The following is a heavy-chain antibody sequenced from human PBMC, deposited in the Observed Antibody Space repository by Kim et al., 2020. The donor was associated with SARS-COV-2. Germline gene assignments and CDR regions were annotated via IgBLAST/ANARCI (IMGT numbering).Heavy chain of an antibody. V-gene: IGHV4-34*01. Sequence: SETLSLTCAVYGGSFSGHYWSWIRQPPGKGLEWIGEINHGGSTNYNPSLKSRVTILVDTSKNKFSLKLSSVTAADTAAYYCARGVWSPYYFDYWGQGTLV. CDR3: ARGVWSPYYFDY. D-gene: IGHD2-8*02. CDR1: GGSFSGHY. J-gene: IGHJ4*02. CDR2: INHGGST.